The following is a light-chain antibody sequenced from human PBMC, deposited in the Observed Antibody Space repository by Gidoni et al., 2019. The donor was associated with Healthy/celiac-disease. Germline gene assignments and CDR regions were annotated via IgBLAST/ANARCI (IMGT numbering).Light chain of an antibody. J-gene: IGKJ4*01. Sequence: DIQMTQSPSSLSASVGDRVTITCRASQSISSYLNWYQQKPGKAPTLLIYAASSLQGGVPSRFSGSVSGTDFTLTISSLQPEDFATYYCQQSYSTPMLTFGGGTKVEIK. CDR3: QQSYSTPMLT. CDR1: QSISSY. CDR2: AAS. V-gene: IGKV1-39*01.